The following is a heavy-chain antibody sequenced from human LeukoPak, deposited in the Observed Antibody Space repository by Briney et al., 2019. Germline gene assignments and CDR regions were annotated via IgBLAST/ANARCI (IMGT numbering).Heavy chain of an antibody. J-gene: IGHJ4*02. CDR1: CGSLSSSDYY. CDR2: IYYNGNT. D-gene: IGHD4-23*01. V-gene: IGHV4-39*01. Sequence: PSETLSLTCTVSCGSLSSSDYYWGWIRQPPGERLEWIGTIYYNGNTYYNPSLQSRVIISVDTSKNQFSLKLTSVTAPDTAVYYCARTVGTHRFDYWGQGILVTVSS. CDR3: ARTVGTHRFDY.